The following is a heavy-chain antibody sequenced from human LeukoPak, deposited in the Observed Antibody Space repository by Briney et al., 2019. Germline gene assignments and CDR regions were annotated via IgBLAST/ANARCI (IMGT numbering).Heavy chain of an antibody. CDR1: GFTFSDYS. Sequence: GGSLRLSWAASGFTFSDYSMNWVRQAPGKGLEWVSYIDGSGDTIYYADSVKGRFTISRDNAKTSLDLQMNSLRDEDTAVYYCSSRFDCWGQGTLVTVSS. J-gene: IGHJ4*02. CDR2: IDGSGDTI. CDR3: SSRFDC. V-gene: IGHV3-48*02.